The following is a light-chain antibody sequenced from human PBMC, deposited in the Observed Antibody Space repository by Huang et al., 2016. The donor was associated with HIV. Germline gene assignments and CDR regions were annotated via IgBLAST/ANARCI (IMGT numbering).Light chain of an antibody. CDR1: QSVSRS. CDR2: DAS. CDR3: QHRDNWT. Sequence: ELVLTQSPATLSLSPGERATLSCRASQSVSRSLAWYQQKPGQAPRLLMYDASMRATGIPARCSGSGSGTDFTLTIGSLEAEDSAVYYCQHRDNWTFGQGTKVEI. V-gene: IGKV3-11*01. J-gene: IGKJ1*01.